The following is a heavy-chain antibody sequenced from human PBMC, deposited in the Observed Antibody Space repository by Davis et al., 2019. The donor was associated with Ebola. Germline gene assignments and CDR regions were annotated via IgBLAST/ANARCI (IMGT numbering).Heavy chain of an antibody. Sequence: PSETLSLTCTVSGGSISSYYWSWIRQPPGKGVEWIGYIYYSGSTNYNPSLKSRVTISVDTSKNQFSLKLSSVTAADTAVYYCASLAGPEYYYYMDVWGKGTTVTVSS. D-gene: IGHD1-14*01. CDR3: ASLAGPEYYYYMDV. CDR2: IYYSGST. CDR1: GGSISSYY. J-gene: IGHJ6*03. V-gene: IGHV4-59*08.